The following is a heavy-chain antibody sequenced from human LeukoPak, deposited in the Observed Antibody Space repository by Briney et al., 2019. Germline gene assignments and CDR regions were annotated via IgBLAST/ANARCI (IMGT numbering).Heavy chain of an antibody. CDR2: IYYSGST. J-gene: IGHJ5*02. CDR3: ARHEDYYDSSGYINWFDP. Sequence: SETLSLTCTVSGGSISSYYWSWIRQPPGKRLEWIGYIYYSGSTNYNPSLKSRVTISVDTSKNQFSLKLSSVTAADTAVYYCARHEDYYDSSGYINWFDPWGQGTLVTVSS. V-gene: IGHV4-59*08. D-gene: IGHD3-22*01. CDR1: GGSISSYY.